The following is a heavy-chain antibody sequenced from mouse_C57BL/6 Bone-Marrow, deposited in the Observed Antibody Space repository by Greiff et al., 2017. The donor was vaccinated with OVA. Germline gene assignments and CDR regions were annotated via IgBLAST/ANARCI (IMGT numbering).Heavy chain of an antibody. D-gene: IGHD2-2*01. CDR3: ARRWLRRRYCALDD. J-gene: IGHJ4*01. CDR1: GYAFSSYW. V-gene: IGHV1-80*01. CDR2: IYPGDGDT. Sequence: VKLMESGAELVKPGASVKLSCKASGYAFSSYWMNWVKQRPGQGLEWIGQIYPGDGDTNYNGKFKGKATLTADKSSSTAYMQLSSLTSEDSAVYICARRWLRRRYCALDDWGKGTSVTVSS.